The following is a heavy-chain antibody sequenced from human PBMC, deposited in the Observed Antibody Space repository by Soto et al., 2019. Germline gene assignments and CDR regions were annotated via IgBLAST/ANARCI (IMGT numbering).Heavy chain of an antibody. CDR2: ISYHGSDK. CDR1: GFTFSNYG. D-gene: IGHD4-17*01. CDR3: AKDHLTTTVTTVGY. J-gene: IGHJ4*02. V-gene: IGHV3-30*18. Sequence: QVPLVESGGGVVQPGRSLRLSCAASGFTFSNYGMHWVRQAPGKGLEWVAVISYHGSDKYYADSVKGRFTSSRDNSKYTLYLQMDRLRAEDTAVYYCAKDHLTTTVTTVGYWGQGPLVTVSS.